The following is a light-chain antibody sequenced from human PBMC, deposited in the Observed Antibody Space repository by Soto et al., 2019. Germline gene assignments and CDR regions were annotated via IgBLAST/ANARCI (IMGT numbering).Light chain of an antibody. V-gene: IGKV3-11*01. CDR3: QQRSDWPVT. Sequence: EIVLTQSPATLSLSPGERATLSCRASQSVRTSLAWYQQKPDQAPRLLIYDSSNRAPGIPARFSGSGSGTDFTLTFSRLEPEDFAVYYCQQRSDWPVTFGPGTKVDNK. J-gene: IGKJ3*01. CDR2: DSS. CDR1: QSVRTS.